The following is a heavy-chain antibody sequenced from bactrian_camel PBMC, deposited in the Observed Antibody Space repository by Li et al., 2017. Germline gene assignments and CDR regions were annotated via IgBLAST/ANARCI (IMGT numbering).Heavy chain of an antibody. D-gene: IGHD2*01. V-gene: IGHV3S1*01. CDR2: INKSGGST. CDR1: GFTFSNSW. CDR3: AADRSGLSLPC. Sequence: HVQLVESGGGSVQPGGSLRLSCTASGFTFSNSWMYWVRQAPGKGLEWVSGINKSGGSTYYADSVKGRFTISQDNTKNTVYLQMNSLKPDDTAVYYCAADRSGLSLPCGGQGTQVTVS. J-gene: IGHJ4*01.